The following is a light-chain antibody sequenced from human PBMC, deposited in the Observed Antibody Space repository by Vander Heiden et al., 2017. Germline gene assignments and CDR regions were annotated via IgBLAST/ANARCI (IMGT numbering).Light chain of an antibody. J-gene: IGKJ4*01. Sequence: QMTQSPSSLSASVGDRVTITCRASQSISSYLNWYQQKPGKAPKLLIYAASSLQSGVPSRFSGSGSGTDFTLTISSLQPEDFATYYCQQSYSTLFTFGGGTKVEIK. CDR2: AAS. V-gene: IGKV1-39*01. CDR1: QSISSY. CDR3: QQSYSTLFT.